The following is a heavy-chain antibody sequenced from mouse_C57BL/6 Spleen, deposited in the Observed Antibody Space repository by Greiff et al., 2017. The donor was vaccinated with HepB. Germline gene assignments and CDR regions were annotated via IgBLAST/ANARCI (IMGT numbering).Heavy chain of an antibody. V-gene: IGHV1-80*01. CDR3: ANYYGYDREAWFAY. D-gene: IGHD2-2*01. CDR1: GYAFSSYW. CDR2: IYPGDGDT. J-gene: IGHJ3*01. Sequence: VQLQQSGAELVKPGASVKISCKASGYAFSSYWMNWVKQRPGKGLEWIGQIYPGDGDTNYNGKFKGKATLTADKSSSTAYMQLSSLTSEDSAVYCCANYYGYDREAWFAYWGQGTLVTVSA.